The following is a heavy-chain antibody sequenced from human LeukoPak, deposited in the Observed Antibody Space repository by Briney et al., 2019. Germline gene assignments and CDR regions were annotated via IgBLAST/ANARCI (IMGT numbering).Heavy chain of an antibody. CDR1: GFNFNKYW. CDR2: ISSDETTT. D-gene: IGHD3-22*01. CDR3: ARDSGTAYDDYLPY. V-gene: IGHV3-74*01. Sequence: GGSLRLSCAGSGFNFNKYWVHWVRQPPGKGLVWVSRISSDETTTHYADSMRGRFTISRDNAKNTVNPQMNSLRAEDTAVYYCARDSGTAYDDYLPYWGQGILVTVSS. J-gene: IGHJ4*02.